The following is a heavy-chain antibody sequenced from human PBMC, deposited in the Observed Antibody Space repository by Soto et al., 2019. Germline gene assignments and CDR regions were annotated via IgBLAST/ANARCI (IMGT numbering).Heavy chain of an antibody. D-gene: IGHD2-15*01. V-gene: IGHV5-10-1*01. Sequence: GESLKISCKGSGYSFTSYWISWVRQMPGKGLEWMGRIDPSDSYTNYSPSFQGHVTISADKSISTAYLQWSSLRASDTAMYYCARHLYCSGGSCYSRGHYYYYGMDVWGQGTTVTVSS. CDR2: IDPSDSYT. CDR3: ARHLYCSGGSCYSRGHYYYYGMDV. CDR1: GYSFTSYW. J-gene: IGHJ6*02.